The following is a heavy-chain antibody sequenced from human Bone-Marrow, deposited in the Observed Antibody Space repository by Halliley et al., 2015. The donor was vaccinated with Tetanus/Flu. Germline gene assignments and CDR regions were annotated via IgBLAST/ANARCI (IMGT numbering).Heavy chain of an antibody. J-gene: IGHJ4*02. V-gene: IGHV1-69*12. D-gene: IGHD1-26*01. Sequence: QVQLVQSGAELKKPGSSVKVSCKISGGTFSNYPISWVRQAPGQGLEWMGGIIPIFDKSNYAQRFQGRVTITADESTSTAYMELSNLRSEDTAVYYCARESGNLGYFDSWGQGTLVTVSS. CDR3: ARESGNLGYFDS. CDR1: GGTFSNYP. CDR2: IIPIFDKS.